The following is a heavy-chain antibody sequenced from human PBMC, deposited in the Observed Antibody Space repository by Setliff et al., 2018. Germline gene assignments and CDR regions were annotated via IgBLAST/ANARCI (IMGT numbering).Heavy chain of an antibody. CDR3: ARSNYDILTRNWFDP. CDR2: INPNSGGT. D-gene: IGHD3-9*01. CDR1: GYTFTGYY. Sequence: RASVKVSCKASGYTFTGYYMHWVRRAPGQGLEWMGRINPNSGGTNYAQKFQGRVTMTRDTSISTAYMELSRLRSDDTAVYYCARSNYDILTRNWFDPWGQGTLVTVSS. J-gene: IGHJ5*02. V-gene: IGHV1-2*06.